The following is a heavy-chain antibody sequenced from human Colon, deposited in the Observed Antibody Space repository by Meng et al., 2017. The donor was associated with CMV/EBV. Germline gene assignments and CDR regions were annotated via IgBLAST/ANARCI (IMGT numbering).Heavy chain of an antibody. CDR1: GYTFTCYW. Sequence: QVQLVQSGADVTNPGTSVNLSCKASGYTFTCYWMHWVRQAPGQGLEWMGRIKTSTGDTDYAQNVQGSITVTSDPSISTVHMEMNSLTYDDTAVYYCTREGFDYWGQGALVTVSS. J-gene: IGHJ4*02. CDR3: TREGFDY. CDR2: IKTSTGDT. V-gene: IGHV1-2*06.